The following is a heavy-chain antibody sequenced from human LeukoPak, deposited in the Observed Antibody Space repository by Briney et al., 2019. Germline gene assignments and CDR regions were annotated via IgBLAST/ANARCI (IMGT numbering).Heavy chain of an antibody. CDR3: AREDVVLVDAVRYYYYGMDV. V-gene: IGHV1-46*01. Sequence: ASVKVSCTASGYNFISYYMHWVRQAPGQGLEWMGIINPSGSSTSYAQKIQDRVTMTRDTSTSTVYMELSSLKSEDTAVYYCAREDVVLVDAVRYYYYGMDVWGQGTTVTVSS. D-gene: IGHD2-8*01. J-gene: IGHJ6*02. CDR1: GYNFISYY. CDR2: INPSGSST.